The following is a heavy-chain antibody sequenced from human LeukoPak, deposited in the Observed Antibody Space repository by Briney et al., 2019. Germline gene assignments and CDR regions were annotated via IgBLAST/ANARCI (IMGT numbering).Heavy chain of an antibody. Sequence: PGGSLRLSCAASGFTFSNYDIHWVRQAPGKGLEWVAVISYDGSKKYYADSVKGRFTISRDNSKNTLSLQMNSLSSEDTAVYYCARGGRFGERAAFDIWGQGTMVTVSS. D-gene: IGHD3-10*01. CDR2: ISYDGSKK. CDR3: ARGGRFGERAAFDI. V-gene: IGHV3-30*04. J-gene: IGHJ3*02. CDR1: GFTFSNYD.